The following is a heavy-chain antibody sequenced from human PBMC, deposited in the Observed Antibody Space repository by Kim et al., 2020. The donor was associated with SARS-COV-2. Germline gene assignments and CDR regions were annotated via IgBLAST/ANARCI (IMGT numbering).Heavy chain of an antibody. Sequence: GGSLRLSCAVSGLPFSSYYMSWVRQAPGKGLEWVANIKQDGSEKNYVDSVKGRFTISRDNAKNLLYLQMNSLSVDDTAMYYCARDLTVSTRGFDFWGPGT. CDR1: GLPFSSYY. V-gene: IGHV3-7*03. J-gene: IGHJ4*02. CDR2: IKQDGSEK. D-gene: IGHD4-17*01. CDR3: ARDLTVSTRGFDF.